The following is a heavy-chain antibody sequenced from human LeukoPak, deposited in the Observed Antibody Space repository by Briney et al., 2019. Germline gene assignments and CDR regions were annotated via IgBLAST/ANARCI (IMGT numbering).Heavy chain of an antibody. CDR2: ISWDGGST. J-gene: IGHJ4*02. V-gene: IGHV3-43*01. CDR3: AKDMAVRLVRSNFDY. Sequence: GGSLRLSCAASGFTFDDYTMHWVRQAPGKGLEWVSLISWDGGSTYYADSVKGRFTISRDNSKNSLYLQMNSPRTEDTALYYCAKDMAVRLVRSNFDYWGQGTLVTVSS. D-gene: IGHD6-19*01. CDR1: GFTFDDYT.